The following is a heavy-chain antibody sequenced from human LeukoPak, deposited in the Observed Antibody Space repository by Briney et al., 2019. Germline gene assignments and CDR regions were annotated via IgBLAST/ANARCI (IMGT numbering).Heavy chain of an antibody. Sequence: SETLSLTCTVSGGSISIYYWSWIRQPPGKGMEWIGYIYYSGSTNYNPSLKSRVTISVDTSKNQFSLKLSSVTAADTAAYYCARTIAAAGTVFDYWGQGTLVTVSS. V-gene: IGHV4-59*01. J-gene: IGHJ4*02. CDR1: GGSISIYY. D-gene: IGHD6-13*01. CDR2: IYYSGST. CDR3: ARTIAAAGTVFDY.